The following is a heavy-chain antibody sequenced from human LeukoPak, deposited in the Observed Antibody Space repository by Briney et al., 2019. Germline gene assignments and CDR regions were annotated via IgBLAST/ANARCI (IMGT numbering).Heavy chain of an antibody. CDR2: INHSGST. Sequence: SETLSLTCAVYGGSFSGYYWCWIRQPPGKGLEWIGEINHSGSTNYNPSLKSRVTISVDTSKNQFSLKLSSVTAADTAVYYCARGRTMVRGTPFDYWGQGTLVTVSS. V-gene: IGHV4-34*01. CDR3: ARGRTMVRGTPFDY. D-gene: IGHD3-10*01. J-gene: IGHJ4*02. CDR1: GGSFSGYY.